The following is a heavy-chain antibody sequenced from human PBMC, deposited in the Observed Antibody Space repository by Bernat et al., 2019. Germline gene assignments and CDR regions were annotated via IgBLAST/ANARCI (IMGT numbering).Heavy chain of an antibody. CDR1: GYTFTSYG. D-gene: IGHD6-13*01. CDR3: AREGIAAAGTPSDYYYYYGMDV. J-gene: IGHJ6*02. Sequence: QVQLVQSGAEVKKPGASVKVSCKASGYTFTSYGISWVRRAPGQGLEWMGWISAYNGNTNYAQKLQGRVTMTTDTSTSTAYMELRSLRSDDTAVYYCAREGIAAAGTPSDYYYYYGMDVWGQGTTVTVSS. V-gene: IGHV1-18*04. CDR2: ISAYNGNT.